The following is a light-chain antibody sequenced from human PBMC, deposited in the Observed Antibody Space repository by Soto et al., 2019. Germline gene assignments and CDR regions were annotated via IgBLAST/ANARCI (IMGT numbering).Light chain of an antibody. CDR2: GAS. J-gene: IGKJ5*01. CDR1: QSVSNNY. CDR3: QQYGSSPIT. V-gene: IGKV3-20*01. Sequence: EIVLTQSPGTLSLSPGERATLSCRASQSVSNNYLAWYQQKPGQAPRLLIYGASTRATGIPDRFSGDGSVTHFTLTISRLEAEDFVMYYCQQYGSSPITFGQGTRLEI.